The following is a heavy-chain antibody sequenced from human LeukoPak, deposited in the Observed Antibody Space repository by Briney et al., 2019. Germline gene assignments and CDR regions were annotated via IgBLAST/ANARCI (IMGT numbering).Heavy chain of an antibody. CDR3: ARGPRDIVVVDAHYFDY. V-gene: IGHV3-30-3*01. J-gene: IGHJ4*02. CDR2: ISNDGNDK. D-gene: IGHD2-15*01. CDR1: GFTLSSYA. Sequence: GGSLRLSCAASGFTLSSYAMHWVRQAAGKGLEWVAVISNDGNDKYHADSVKGRFTISRDNSKNTLYLQMNSLRAEDTAVYYCARGPRDIVVVDAHYFDYWGQGTLVTVSS.